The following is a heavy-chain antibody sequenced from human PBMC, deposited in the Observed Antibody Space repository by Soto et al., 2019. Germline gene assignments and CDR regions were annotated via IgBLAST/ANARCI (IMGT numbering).Heavy chain of an antibody. V-gene: IGHV4-59*08. Sequence: SETLSLTCTVSGGSISSYYWSWIRQPPGKGLEWIGYIYYSGSTNYNPSLKSRVTISVDTSKNQFSLKLSSVTAADTAVYYCASRDNGETFNFDYWGQGTLVTGSS. CDR3: ASRDNGETFNFDY. CDR2: IYYSGST. J-gene: IGHJ4*02. D-gene: IGHD4-17*01. CDR1: GGSISSYY.